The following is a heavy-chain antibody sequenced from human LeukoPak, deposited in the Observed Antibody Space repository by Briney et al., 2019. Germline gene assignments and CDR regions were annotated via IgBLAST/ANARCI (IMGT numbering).Heavy chain of an antibody. V-gene: IGHV4-34*12. D-gene: IGHD2-2*01. CDR2: IIHSGST. CDR3: ARVRSIVVVPANTRFDY. CDR1: GGSFSGYY. J-gene: IGHJ4*02. Sequence: SETLSLTCAVYGGSFSGYYWSWIRQPPGKGLEWIGEIIHSGSTNCNPSLKSQVTISVDTSKNQFSLKLSSVTAADTAVYYCARVRSIVVVPANTRFDYWGQGTLVTVSS.